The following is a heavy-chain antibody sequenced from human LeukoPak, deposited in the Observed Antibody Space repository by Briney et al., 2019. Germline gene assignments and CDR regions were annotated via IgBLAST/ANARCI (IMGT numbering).Heavy chain of an antibody. J-gene: IGHJ5*02. CDR2: IYWNGDK. CDR3: ARREGWFDP. Sequence: ESGPTLVNPTQTLTLTCTFSGFSLSTSGVSVGWIRQPPGKALEWLALIYWNGDKRYSPSLRSRLTITKDTSKNQVVLTMTNMDPVDTATYYCARREGWFDPWGQGTLVPVSS. V-gene: IGHV2-5*01. CDR1: GFSLSTSGVS.